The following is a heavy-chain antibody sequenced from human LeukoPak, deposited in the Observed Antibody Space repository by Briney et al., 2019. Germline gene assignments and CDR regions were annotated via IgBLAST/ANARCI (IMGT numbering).Heavy chain of an antibody. V-gene: IGHV3-53*01. Sequence: SGGSLRLSCAASGFTVSSNYMSWVRQGPGKGLECVSVISNDGDTYYADSVKGRFTISRDTSKNTVSLQMNSLRAEDTAVYYCAKDRGIISDYWGQGTLVTVSS. CDR2: ISNDGDT. CDR1: GFTVSSNY. J-gene: IGHJ4*02. D-gene: IGHD3-10*01. CDR3: AKDRGIISDY.